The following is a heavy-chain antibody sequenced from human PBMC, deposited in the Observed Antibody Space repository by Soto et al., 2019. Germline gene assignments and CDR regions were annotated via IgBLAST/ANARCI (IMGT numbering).Heavy chain of an antibody. Sequence: PSETLSLTCAVSGGSISSSNWWSFFRQPPGKGLEWIGEIYHSGSTNYNPSLKSRVTISVDKSKNQFSLKLSSVTAADTAVYYCARDFIAAAGTVYYYGMDVWGQGTTVTVSS. CDR3: ARDFIAAAGTVYYYGMDV. J-gene: IGHJ6*02. D-gene: IGHD6-13*01. V-gene: IGHV4-4*02. CDR1: GGSISSSNW. CDR2: IYHSGST.